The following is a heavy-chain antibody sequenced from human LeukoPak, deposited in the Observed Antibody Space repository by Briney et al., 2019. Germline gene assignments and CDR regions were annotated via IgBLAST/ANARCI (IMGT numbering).Heavy chain of an antibody. V-gene: IGHV3-30-3*01. CDR2: ISYDGSNK. D-gene: IGHD3-9*01. CDR3: ARDRGLRYFDWLQIDY. J-gene: IGHJ4*02. CDR1: GFTFSSFA. Sequence: GGSLRLSCAASGFTFSSFAMHWVRQAPGKGLEWVAVISYDGSNKYYADSVKGRFTISRDNSKNTPYLQMNSLRAEDTAVYYCARDRGLRYFDWLQIDYWGQGTLVTVSS.